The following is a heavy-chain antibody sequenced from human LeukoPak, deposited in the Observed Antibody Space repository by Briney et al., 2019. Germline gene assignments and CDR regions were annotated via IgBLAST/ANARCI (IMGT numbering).Heavy chain of an antibody. V-gene: IGHV4-39*01. J-gene: IGHJ4*02. CDR1: GASSSSGSYY. CDR3: ARQWLVSPLFDY. Sequence: SETLSLTCTVSGASSSSGSYYWGWIRQPPGKGLEWIGSIYYTGSTYYNPSLKSRVAISVDTSKDQLSLKLSSMTAADTAVYYCARQWLVSPLFDYWGQGTLVTVSS. CDR2: IYYTGST. D-gene: IGHD6-19*01.